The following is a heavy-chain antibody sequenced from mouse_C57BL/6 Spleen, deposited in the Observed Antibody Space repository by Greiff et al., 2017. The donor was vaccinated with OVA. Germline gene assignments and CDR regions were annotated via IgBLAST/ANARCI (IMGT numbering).Heavy chain of an antibody. CDR1: GYTFTDYY. CDR2: IFPGSGST. Sequence: VQLQQSGPELVKPGASVKISCKASGYTFTDYYINWVKQRPGQGLEWIGWIFPGSGSTYYNEKFKGKATLTVDKSSSTAYMLLSSLTSEDSAIYFCARCPLYYGSSYSSYWYFDVWGTGTTVTVSS. CDR3: ARCPLYYGSSYSSYWYFDV. J-gene: IGHJ1*03. V-gene: IGHV1-75*01. D-gene: IGHD1-1*01.